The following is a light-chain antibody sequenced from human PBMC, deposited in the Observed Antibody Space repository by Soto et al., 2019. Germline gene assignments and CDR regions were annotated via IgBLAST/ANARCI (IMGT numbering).Light chain of an antibody. CDR2: AAS. Sequence: AIQMTQSPSSLSASVGDRVTITCLASQGIRNDLDWFQQKPGKDPKLLIYAASNLQSGVPARFSGSGSGTDFTLTISSLQPEDFATYYCQQYGGWPPAFGGGTKVEVK. CDR1: QGIRND. J-gene: IGKJ4*01. V-gene: IGKV1-6*01. CDR3: QQYGGWPPA.